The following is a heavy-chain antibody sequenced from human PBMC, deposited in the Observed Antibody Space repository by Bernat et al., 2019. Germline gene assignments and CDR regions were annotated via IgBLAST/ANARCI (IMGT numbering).Heavy chain of an antibody. J-gene: IGHJ3*02. V-gene: IGHV1-46*01. Sequence: QVQLVQSGAEVKKPGASVKVSCKASGYTFTSYYMHWVRQAPGQGLEWMGIINPSGGSTSYAQKFQGRVTMTRDTSTSTVYMELSSLRSEDTAVYYCAKTRYDFPEDDAFDIWGQGTMVTVSS. CDR2: INPSGGST. CDR3: AKTRYDFPEDDAFDI. CDR1: GYTFTSYY. D-gene: IGHD3-3*01.